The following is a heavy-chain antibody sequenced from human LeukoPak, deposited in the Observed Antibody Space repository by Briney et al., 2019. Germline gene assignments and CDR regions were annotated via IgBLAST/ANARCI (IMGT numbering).Heavy chain of an antibody. CDR3: ARMALTMVRGVISRSQPNLFDY. D-gene: IGHD3-10*01. J-gene: IGHJ4*02. Sequence: GASVKVSCKASGYTFTSYYMHWVRQAPGQGLEWMGIINPSGGSASYAQKFQGRVTMTRDTSTSTVYMELSSLRSEDTAVYYCARMALTMVRGVISRSQPNLFDYWGQGTLVTVSS. CDR2: INPSGGSA. CDR1: GYTFTSYY. V-gene: IGHV1-46*01.